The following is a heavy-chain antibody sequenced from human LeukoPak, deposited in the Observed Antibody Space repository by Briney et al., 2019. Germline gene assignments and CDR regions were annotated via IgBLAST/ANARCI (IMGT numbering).Heavy chain of an antibody. D-gene: IGHD6-13*01. Sequence: SETLSLTCTVSGGSISSSSYYWGWIRQPPGTGLEWIGSIYYSGSTYYNPSLKSRVTISVDTSENQFSLKLSSVTAADTAVYYCARHVYSSSWYYYLDYWGQGTLVTVSS. V-gene: IGHV4-39*01. J-gene: IGHJ4*02. CDR2: IYYSGST. CDR1: GGSISSSSYY. CDR3: ARHVYSSSWYYYLDY.